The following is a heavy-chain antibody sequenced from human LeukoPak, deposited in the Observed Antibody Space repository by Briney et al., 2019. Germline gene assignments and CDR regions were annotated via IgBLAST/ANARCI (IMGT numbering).Heavy chain of an antibody. CDR3: AKEGNIVASNHPRDYFDY. J-gene: IGHJ4*02. D-gene: IGHD5-12*01. V-gene: IGHV3-30*18. CDR1: GFTFSSYG. Sequence: GRSLRLSCAASGFTFSSYGMHWVRQAPGKGLEWVAVISYDGSNKYYADSVKGRFTISRDNSKNTLYLQMNSLRAEDTAVYYCAKEGNIVASNHPRDYFDYWGQGTLVTVSS. CDR2: ISYDGSNK.